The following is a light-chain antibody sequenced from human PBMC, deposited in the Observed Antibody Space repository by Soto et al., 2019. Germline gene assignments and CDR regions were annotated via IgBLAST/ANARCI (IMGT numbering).Light chain of an antibody. J-gene: IGLJ1*01. CDR1: SSDVGSYNF. CDR3: CSYAGSSTWV. Sequence: QSVLTQPASVSGSPGQSITISCTGTSSDVGSYNFVSWYQQHPGKAPKLMIYEGSKRPSGVSNRFSGSKSGNTASLTISGLQADDEADYYCCSYAGSSTWVFGTGTKLTVL. CDR2: EGS. V-gene: IGLV2-23*01.